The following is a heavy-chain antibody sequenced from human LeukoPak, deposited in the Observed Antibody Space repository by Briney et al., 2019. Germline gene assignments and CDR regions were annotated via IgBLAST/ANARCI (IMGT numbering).Heavy chain of an antibody. CDR2: IKKDGSGK. V-gene: IGHV3-7*01. Sequence: GGSLRLSCAASGFTFSNCWMTWVRQAPGRGLESVANIKKDGSGKYYGESAKGRFTISRDNAKNSSYLQMNSLRPEDTAIYYCAVEVAVPATGGDYWGQGTLVTVSS. D-gene: IGHD6-19*01. CDR3: AVEVAVPATGGDY. CDR1: GFTFSNCW. J-gene: IGHJ4*02.